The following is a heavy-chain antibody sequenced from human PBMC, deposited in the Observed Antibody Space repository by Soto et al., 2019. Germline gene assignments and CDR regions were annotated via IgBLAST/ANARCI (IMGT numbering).Heavy chain of an antibody. J-gene: IGHJ4*02. V-gene: IGHV1-69*08. CDR1: GGTFSSYT. Sequence: QVQLVQSGAEVKKPGSSVKASCKASGGTFSSYTISWVRQAPGQGLEWMGRIIPILGIANYAQKFQGRVTITADKSTSTAYMELSSLRSEDTAVYYCAREEYYYGSGAFFDYWGQGTLVTVSS. D-gene: IGHD3-10*01. CDR2: IIPILGIA. CDR3: AREEYYYGSGAFFDY.